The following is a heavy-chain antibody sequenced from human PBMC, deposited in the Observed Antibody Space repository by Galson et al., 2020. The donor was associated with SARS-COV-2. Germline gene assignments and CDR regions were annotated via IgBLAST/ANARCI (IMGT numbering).Heavy chain of an antibody. D-gene: IGHD6-25*01. CDR1: GFTLSSFA. CDR3: ARESDDCASGGCYH. Sequence: GRSLRLSCRASGFTLSSFAMHWVRQAPGKGLEWVATIPNDGTQRYNLDSVQGRLTIHRDTSKNALYLQMDSLTTEDTAVYYCARESDDCASGGCYHWGQGTLGAVSS. CDR2: IPNDGTQR. V-gene: IGHV3-30*04. J-gene: IGHJ5*02.